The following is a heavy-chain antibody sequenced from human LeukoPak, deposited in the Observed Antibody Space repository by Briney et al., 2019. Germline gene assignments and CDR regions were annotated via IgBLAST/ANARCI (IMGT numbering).Heavy chain of an antibody. J-gene: IGHJ4*02. CDR2: IYYTGTT. CDR3: ARGSPGPTDY. D-gene: IGHD3-10*01. Sequence: SETLSLTCTVSGGSISRSTYYWGWIRQPPGKGLEWIANIYYTGTTLYNPSLKSRVTISVDTSENQFSLQLKSLTPEDTAVYYCARGSPGPTDYWGQGTLVTVSS. V-gene: IGHV4-39*07. CDR1: GGSISRSTYY.